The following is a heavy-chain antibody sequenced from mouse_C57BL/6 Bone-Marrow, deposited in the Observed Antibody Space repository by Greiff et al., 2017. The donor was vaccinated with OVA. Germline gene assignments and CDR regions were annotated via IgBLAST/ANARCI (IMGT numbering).Heavy chain of an antibody. CDR3: ASQGYYGTPYAMDY. Sequence: EVKLMESGAELVKPGASVKLSCTASGFNIKDYYMHWVKQRTEQGLEWIGRIDPEDGETKYAPKFQGKATITADTSSNTAYLQLSSLTSEDTAVYYCASQGYYGTPYAMDYWGQGTSVTVSS. CDR1: GFNIKDYY. V-gene: IGHV14-2*01. D-gene: IGHD1-1*01. J-gene: IGHJ4*01. CDR2: IDPEDGET.